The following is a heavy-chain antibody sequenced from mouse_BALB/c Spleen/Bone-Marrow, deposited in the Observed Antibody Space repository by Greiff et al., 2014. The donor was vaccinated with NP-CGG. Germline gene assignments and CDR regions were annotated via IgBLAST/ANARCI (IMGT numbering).Heavy chain of an antibody. V-gene: IGHV6-6*02. CDR1: GFIFNNYC. Sequence: DVKLQESGGGLVQPGGSMKLSCVASGFIFNNYCMNWVRQSPEKGLEWVAEIRLKSNNYATHFAESVKGRFTLSRDDSKSSVYQQMNNLRPEDTGIYYCTRIFYYGSSYWYFDVWGAGTTVTVSS. CDR2: IRLKSNNYAT. J-gene: IGHJ1*01. CDR3: TRIFYYGSSYWYFDV. D-gene: IGHD1-1*01.